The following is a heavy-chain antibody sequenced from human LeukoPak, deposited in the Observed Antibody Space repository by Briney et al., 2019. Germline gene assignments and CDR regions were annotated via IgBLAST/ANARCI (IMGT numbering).Heavy chain of an antibody. CDR3: ARVSYCSSTSCYIFQH. V-gene: IGHV1-69*01. D-gene: IGHD2-2*02. CDR2: IIPIFGTA. J-gene: IGHJ1*01. Sequence: SVKVSCKASGGTFSSYAISWVRQAPGQGLEWMGGIIPIFGTANYAQKFQGRVTITADESTSTAYMELSSLRSEDTAVYYCARVSYCSSTSCYIFQHWGQGTLVTVSS. CDR1: GGTFSSYA.